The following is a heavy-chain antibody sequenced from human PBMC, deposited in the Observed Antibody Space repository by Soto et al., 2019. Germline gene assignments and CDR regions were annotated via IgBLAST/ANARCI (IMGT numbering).Heavy chain of an antibody. CDR2: INPNSRDT. Sequence: ASVKVSCKASGYIFTAYSMHWVLQAPGQGLEWLGWINPNSRDTIYAQKFQDRVTMTCDTSVSTAYLELSSLSSDDTALYYCALEATAVVSLDYSGQGILVTFSS. D-gene: IGHD2-15*01. V-gene: IGHV1-2*02. J-gene: IGHJ4*02. CDR3: ALEATAVVSLDY. CDR1: GYIFTAYS.